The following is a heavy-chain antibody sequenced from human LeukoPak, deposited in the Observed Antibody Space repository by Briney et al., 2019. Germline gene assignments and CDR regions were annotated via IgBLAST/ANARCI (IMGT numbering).Heavy chain of an antibody. Sequence: GGSLRLSCAASGFTFSRYWMSWVRQAPRKGLEWVANIKQDGSEKFYVDSVKGRFTISRDNAKNSLNLQMNSLRAEDTAVYYCARGDYYDSSGYYTDAFDIWGQGTMVTVSS. V-gene: IGHV3-7*01. CDR1: GFTFSRYW. CDR3: ARGDYYDSSGYYTDAFDI. J-gene: IGHJ3*02. D-gene: IGHD3-22*01. CDR2: IKQDGSEK.